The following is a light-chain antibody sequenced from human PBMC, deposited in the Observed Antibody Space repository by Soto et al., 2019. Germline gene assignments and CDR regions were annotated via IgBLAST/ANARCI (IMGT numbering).Light chain of an antibody. V-gene: IGLV2-14*01. CDR1: SNDVGGYNY. Sequence: QSAQTQPASVTGSPGQSITISCTGSSNDVGGYNYVSWYQQHPGQAPKLIIYEVSDRPSGVSPRFSGSKSGNTASLTISGLQVEDEADYFCTSYTSTIPYVFGSGTKVTVL. CDR2: EVS. J-gene: IGLJ1*01. CDR3: TSYTSTIPYV.